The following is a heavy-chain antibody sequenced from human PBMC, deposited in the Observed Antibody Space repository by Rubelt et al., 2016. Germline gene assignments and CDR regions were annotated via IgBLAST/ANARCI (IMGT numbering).Heavy chain of an antibody. Sequence: EVQLLESGGVLVQPGGSLRVSCAASGFTFSRYAMNWVRQAPGKGLEWVSRIDSVGTSTNYAASVKGRFTIYRDNAKNTVYLQMNNLRAEDTAMYHCAYEFRGIWRQGTMVTGSS. V-gene: IGHV3-74*02. J-gene: IGHJ3*02. CDR3: AYEFRGI. CDR2: IDSVGTST. D-gene: IGHD3-10*01. CDR1: GFTFSRYA.